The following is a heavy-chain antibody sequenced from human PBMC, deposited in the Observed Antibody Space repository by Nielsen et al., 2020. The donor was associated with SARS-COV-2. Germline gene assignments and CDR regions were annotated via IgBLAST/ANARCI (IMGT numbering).Heavy chain of an antibody. CDR1: GDSISSSNW. V-gene: IGHV4-4*02. CDR3: ARLLTNTGNYFRFDP. J-gene: IGHJ5*02. D-gene: IGHD1-26*01. CDR2: IYHSGNT. Sequence: SETLSLTCAVSGDSISSSNWWSWVRQPPGKGLEWIGEIYHSGNTNCNPSLKSRVTISVDKSKHQFSLRLISVTAADTAVYYCARLLTNTGNYFRFDPWGQGTLVTVSS.